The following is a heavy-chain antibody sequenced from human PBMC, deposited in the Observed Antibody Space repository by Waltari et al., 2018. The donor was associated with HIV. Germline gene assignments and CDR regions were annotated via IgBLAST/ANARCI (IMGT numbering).Heavy chain of an antibody. CDR2: IYGDGDM. D-gene: IGHD3-16*01. CDR1: GFSLSAIGVR. J-gene: IGHJ4*02. V-gene: IGHV2-5*02. CDR3: AHRRVIVSSWGFDS. Sequence: QITLKESGPTLVNPTQTLTLTCTFSGFSLSAIGVRVGWIRQPPGKALEWVELIYGDGDMRYSPSLRSRLTVTKDTSKNQVVLKLTKVDPVDTATYYGAHRRVIVSSWGFDSWGQGTLVTVSS.